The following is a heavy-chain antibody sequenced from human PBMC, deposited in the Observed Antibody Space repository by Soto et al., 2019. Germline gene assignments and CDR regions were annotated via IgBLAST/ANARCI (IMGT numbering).Heavy chain of an antibody. Sequence: EVQLVESGGGLVQPGRSLRLSCAASGFTFDDYAMHWVRQVPGKGLEWVSGMGWNSATIRYVDSVKGRFTISRDNAKNSLYLRMDSLRPEDTALYFCAKATATSLGRWYFDLWGRGTLVTVSS. V-gene: IGHV3-9*01. CDR3: AKATATSLGRWYFDL. J-gene: IGHJ2*01. CDR1: GFTFDDYA. D-gene: IGHD2-15*01. CDR2: MGWNSATI.